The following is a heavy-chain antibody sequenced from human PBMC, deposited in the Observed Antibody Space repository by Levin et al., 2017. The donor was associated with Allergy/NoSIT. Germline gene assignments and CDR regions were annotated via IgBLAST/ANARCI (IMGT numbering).Heavy chain of an antibody. J-gene: IGHJ3*02. CDR2: ISYDGSNK. CDR3: ARGGYSSSWDVRPDAFDI. Sequence: GGSLRLSCAASGFTFSSYAMHWVRQAPGKGLEWVAVISYDGSNKYYADSVKGRFTISRDNSKNTLYLQMNSLRAEDTAVYYCARGGYSSSWDVRPDAFDIWGQGTMVTVSS. D-gene: IGHD6-13*01. CDR1: GFTFSSYA. V-gene: IGHV3-30-3*01.